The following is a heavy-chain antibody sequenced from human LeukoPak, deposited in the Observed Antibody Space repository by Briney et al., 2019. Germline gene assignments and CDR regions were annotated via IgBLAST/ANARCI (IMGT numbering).Heavy chain of an antibody. D-gene: IGHD2-2*01. CDR1: GFTFSTYW. J-gene: IGHJ3*01. Sequence: QAGGSLRLSCTASGFTFSTYWMSWVRQAPGKGLEWVANIKQDGTENHYADSVTGRFTISRDNAENSLFLQMNSLRAEDTAVYFCARGLPDHCSRVSCRAGAFEFWGQGTMVSLSS. CDR3: ARGLPDHCSRVSCRAGAFEF. V-gene: IGHV3-7*01. CDR2: IKQDGTEN.